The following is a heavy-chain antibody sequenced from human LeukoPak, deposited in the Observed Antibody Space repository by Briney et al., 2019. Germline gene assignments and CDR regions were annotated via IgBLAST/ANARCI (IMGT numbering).Heavy chain of an antibody. CDR1: EFSVGSNY. Sequence: GGSLRLSCAASEFSVGSNYMTWVRQAPGKGLEWVSLIYSGGSTYYADSVKGRFTISRDNAKNSLYLQMNSLRAEDTALYYCARRDIVVVPASILGAFDIWGQGTMVTVSS. J-gene: IGHJ3*02. CDR3: ARRDIVVVPASILGAFDI. D-gene: IGHD2-2*02. CDR2: IYSGGST. V-gene: IGHV3-66*04.